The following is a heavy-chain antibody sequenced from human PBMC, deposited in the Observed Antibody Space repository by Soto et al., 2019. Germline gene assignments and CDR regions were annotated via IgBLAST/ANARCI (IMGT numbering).Heavy chain of an antibody. J-gene: IGHJ4*02. CDR3: ARGYYYDSIDY. CDR2: IYYSGST. D-gene: IGHD3-22*01. V-gene: IGHV4-31*03. Sequence: QVQLQESGPGLVKPSQTLSLTCTVSGGSISSGGYYWSWIRQHPGKGLEWIGYIYYSGSTYYNPSLKXRXTXSXXTSKNQFALKLTSVTAADTAVYYCARGYYYDSIDYWCQGTLVTVSS. CDR1: GGSISSGGYY.